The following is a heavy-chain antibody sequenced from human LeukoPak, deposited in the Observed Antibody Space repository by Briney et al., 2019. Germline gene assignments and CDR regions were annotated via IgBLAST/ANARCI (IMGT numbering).Heavy chain of an antibody. D-gene: IGHD3-10*01. CDR3: ARDSPASGLLWFRELYYFDY. Sequence: ASVKVSCKASGYTFTSYGISWVRQAPGQGLEWMGWVSAYNGNTNYAQKLQGRVTMTTDTSTSTAYMELRSLRSDDTAVYYCARDSPASGLLWFRELYYFDYWGQGTLVTVSS. CDR1: GYTFTSYG. CDR2: VSAYNGNT. V-gene: IGHV1-18*04. J-gene: IGHJ4*02.